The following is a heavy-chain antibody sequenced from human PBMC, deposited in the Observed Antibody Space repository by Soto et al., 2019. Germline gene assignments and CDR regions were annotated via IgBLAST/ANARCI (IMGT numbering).Heavy chain of an antibody. J-gene: IGHJ4*02. CDR1: GGSINSGGYS. Sequence: SETLSLTCAVSGGSINSGGYSWSWIRQPPGKGLEWIGYIYHSGRTYYNPSLKSRVTISVDRSKNQFSLKLSSVTAADTAVYYCARVHDYWGQGTLVTVSS. CDR3: ARVHDY. V-gene: IGHV4-30-2*01. CDR2: IYHSGRT.